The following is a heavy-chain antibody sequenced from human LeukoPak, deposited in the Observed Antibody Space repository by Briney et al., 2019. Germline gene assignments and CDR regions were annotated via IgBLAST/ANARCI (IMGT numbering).Heavy chain of an antibody. V-gene: IGHV1-46*01. J-gene: IGHJ4*02. Sequence: ASAKVSCKASGYTFTSYYMHWVRQAPGQGLEWMGIINPSGGSTSYAQKFQGRVTMTRDTSTSTVYTELSSLRSEDTAVYYCARDLYSYGYGDDYWGQGTLVTVSS. CDR3: ARDLYSYGYGDDY. CDR1: GYTFTSYY. CDR2: INPSGGST. D-gene: IGHD5-18*01.